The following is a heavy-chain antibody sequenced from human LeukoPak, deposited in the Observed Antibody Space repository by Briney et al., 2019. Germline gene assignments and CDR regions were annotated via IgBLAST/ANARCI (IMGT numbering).Heavy chain of an antibody. CDR1: GGTFSSYA. D-gene: IGHD6-6*01. J-gene: IGHJ4*02. V-gene: IGHV1-69*06. CDR2: IIPIFGTA. Sequence: SVKVSCKASGGTFSSYAISWVRQAPGQGLEWMGGIIPIFGTANYAQKFQGRVTITADKSTSTAYMELSSLRSEDTAVYYCARERIAARQIDYWGQGTLVTVSS. CDR3: ARERIAARQIDY.